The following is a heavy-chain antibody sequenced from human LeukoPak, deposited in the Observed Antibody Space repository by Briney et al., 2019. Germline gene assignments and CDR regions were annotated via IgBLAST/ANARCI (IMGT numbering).Heavy chain of an antibody. CDR3: ARQGGFGEFDP. D-gene: IGHD3-10*01. V-gene: IGHV5-51*01. CDR2: IYPGDSDT. J-gene: IGHJ5*02. CDR1: GYRFTSYW. Sequence: GAFLQISCKGSGYRFTSYWIGWVRQMAGKGLEWMGIIYPGDSDTRYSPSFQGQVTISADKSISAAYLQWSSLKASDAAMYYCARQGGFGEFDPWGQGTLVTVSS.